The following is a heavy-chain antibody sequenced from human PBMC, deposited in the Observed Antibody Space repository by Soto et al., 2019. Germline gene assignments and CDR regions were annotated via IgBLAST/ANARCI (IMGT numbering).Heavy chain of an antibody. Sequence: QVQLVQSGAEVKKPGSAVKVSCKASGGTFSSYAISWVRQAPGQGLEWMGGIIPIFGTADYAQKFQGRVTITANESASTAYMELSSLRSEDKAVYYCASHSGSSPEGRYYYGMDVWGQGTTVTVSS. CDR2: IIPIFGTA. CDR1: GGTFSSYA. J-gene: IGHJ6*02. V-gene: IGHV1-69*12. D-gene: IGHD1-26*01. CDR3: ASHSGSSPEGRYYYGMDV.